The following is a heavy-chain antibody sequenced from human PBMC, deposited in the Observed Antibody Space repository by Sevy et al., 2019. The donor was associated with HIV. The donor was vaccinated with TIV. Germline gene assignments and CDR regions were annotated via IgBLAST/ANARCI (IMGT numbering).Heavy chain of an antibody. CDR1: GFTFSSDA. CDR2: ISGSGGST. D-gene: IGHD3-3*01. CDR3: AKDEYYDFWSGYSLAYYYYYGMDV. Sequence: GGSLRLSCAASGFTFSSDAMSWVRQAPGKGLEWVSAISGSGGSTYYADSVKGRFTISRDNSKNTLYLQMNSLRAEDTAIYYCAKDEYYDFWSGYSLAYYYYYGMDVWGQGTTVTVSS. V-gene: IGHV3-23*01. J-gene: IGHJ6*02.